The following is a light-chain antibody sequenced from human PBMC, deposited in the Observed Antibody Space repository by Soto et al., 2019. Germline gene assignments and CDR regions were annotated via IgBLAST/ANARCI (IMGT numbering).Light chain of an antibody. CDR2: DVS. Sequence: QSALTQPRSVSGSPGQSVTISCTGTNSDIGGYNYVSWYQQHPGKAPKVMIYDVSRRPSGVPDRFSGSKSGNTASLTISGLQAEDEADYYCCSYAGTYNFWVFGGVTKVTVL. V-gene: IGLV2-11*01. CDR1: NSDIGGYNY. CDR3: CSYAGTYNFWV. J-gene: IGLJ3*02.